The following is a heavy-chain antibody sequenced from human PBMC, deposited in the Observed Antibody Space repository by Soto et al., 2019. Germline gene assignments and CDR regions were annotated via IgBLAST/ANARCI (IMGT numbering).Heavy chain of an antibody. V-gene: IGHV3-74*01. CDR3: ARDVGERYDHCGMDV. CDR1: GITFRNYW. D-gene: IGHD4-17*01. J-gene: IGHJ6*02. CDR2: INPYGSST. Sequence: EVQLVESGGGLVQPGGSLRLSCVAAGITFRNYWMYWVRPGRGKGPVCVSRINPYGSSTNYAVSVRGRFTISRDDAKNTLYVEMDSLRAEDTATYYCARDVGERYDHCGMDVWGQGPTVSFSS.